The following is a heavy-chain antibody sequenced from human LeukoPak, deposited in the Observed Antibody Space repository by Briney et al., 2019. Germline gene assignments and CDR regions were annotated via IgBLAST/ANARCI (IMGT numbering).Heavy chain of an antibody. V-gene: IGHV1-69*06. CDR3: AREVPYDSSRYYQPFDY. CDR2: IIPMSDTA. J-gene: IGHJ4*02. CDR1: GGTFSSYA. Sequence: SVKVSCKASGGTFSSYAISWVRQAPGQGLEWMGGIIPMSDTANYPQKFRGRLTITADIPTSTVYMELSSLRSEDTAVYYCAREVPYDSSRYYQPFDYWGQGTLVTVSS. D-gene: IGHD3-22*01.